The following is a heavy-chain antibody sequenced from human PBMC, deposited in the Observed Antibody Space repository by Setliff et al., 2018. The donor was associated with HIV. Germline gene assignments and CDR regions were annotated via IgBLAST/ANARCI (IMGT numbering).Heavy chain of an antibody. CDR3: ARGGLGIQNPFDI. V-gene: IGHV4-59*08. CDR1: DGSISISD. D-gene: IGHD7-27*01. Sequence: SETLSLTCTVSDGSISISDWSWIRQPPGKGLEWIGSISYTGITNYNPSLKSRVTISVDTSKNQFSLKLSSVTAADTAVYYCARGGLGIQNPFDIWGQGTMVTVSS. J-gene: IGHJ3*02. CDR2: ISYTGIT.